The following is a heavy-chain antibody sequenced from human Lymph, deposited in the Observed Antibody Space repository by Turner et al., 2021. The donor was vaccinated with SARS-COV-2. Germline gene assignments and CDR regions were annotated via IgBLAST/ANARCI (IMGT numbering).Heavy chain of an antibody. V-gene: IGHV3-33*01. J-gene: IGHJ6*02. CDR2: IWYDGSNK. Sequence: QVQLVESGGGVVQPGSSLRLSCAASGFPFSSYGMHWVRQAPGKGLEWVAVIWYDGSNKYYADSVKGRFTISRDNSKNTLYLQMNSLRAEDTAVYYCARVKGYNGYDLRYYYGMDVWGQGTTVTVSS. CDR3: ARVKGYNGYDLRYYYGMDV. CDR1: GFPFSSYG. D-gene: IGHD5-12*01.